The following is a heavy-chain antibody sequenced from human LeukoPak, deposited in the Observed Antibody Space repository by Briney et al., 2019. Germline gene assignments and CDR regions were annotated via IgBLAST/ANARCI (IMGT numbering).Heavy chain of an antibody. CDR2: IIPIFGTT. CDR1: GGTFRYNA. CDR3: ARGETSGPYYYYYMDV. Sequence: SVKVSCKASGGTFRYNAITWVRQAPGQGLEWMGGIIPIFGTTNYAQKFQGRVAITADKSTNTAYMELSSLRSEDTAIYYCARGETSGPYYYYYMDVWGKGTTIIVS. J-gene: IGHJ6*03. V-gene: IGHV1-69*06. D-gene: IGHD3-3*01.